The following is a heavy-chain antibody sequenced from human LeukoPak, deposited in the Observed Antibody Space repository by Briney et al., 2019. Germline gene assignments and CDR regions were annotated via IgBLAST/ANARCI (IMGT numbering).Heavy chain of an antibody. D-gene: IGHD1-26*01. Sequence: GGSLRLSCVASGLRFPNFAMHWVRQAPGKGLESLSVISDNGGTTSYADSVKGRFIVSRDNSKNTLFLQMSSLRPEDTAVYYCARDPGRSPDYWGQGTLVTVS. V-gene: IGHV3-64*02. J-gene: IGHJ4*02. CDR3: ARDPGRSPDY. CDR1: GLRFPNFA. CDR2: ISDNGGTT.